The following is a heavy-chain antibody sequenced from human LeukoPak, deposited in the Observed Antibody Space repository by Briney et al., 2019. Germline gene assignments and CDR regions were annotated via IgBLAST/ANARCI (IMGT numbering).Heavy chain of an antibody. V-gene: IGHV3-23*01. Sequence: GGLLRLSCAASGFTFSSHAMSWVRQVPGKGLEWVSAISGSGSSTYYADSVKGRFTISRDNSKNTLYLQMNSLRTEDTAVYYCAKDHYGSGIPGWFDFWGQGTLVTVSS. J-gene: IGHJ4*02. CDR2: ISGSGSST. D-gene: IGHD3-10*01. CDR1: GFTFSSHA. CDR3: AKDHYGSGIPGWFDF.